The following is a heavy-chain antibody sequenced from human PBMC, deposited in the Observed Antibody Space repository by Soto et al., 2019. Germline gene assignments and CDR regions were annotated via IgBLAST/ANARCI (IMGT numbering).Heavy chain of an antibody. D-gene: IGHD1-26*01. J-gene: IGHJ4*02. Sequence: QLQLVESGGGVVQPGRSLRLSCAASGFTFSSYAMHWVRQAPGKGLEWVAVISYDGSNKYYADSVKGRFTISRDNSKNTLYLQMNSLRAEDTAVYYRARSQVGSFDYWGQGTLVTVSS. CDR3: ARSQVGSFDY. CDR2: ISYDGSNK. V-gene: IGHV3-30-3*01. CDR1: GFTFSSYA.